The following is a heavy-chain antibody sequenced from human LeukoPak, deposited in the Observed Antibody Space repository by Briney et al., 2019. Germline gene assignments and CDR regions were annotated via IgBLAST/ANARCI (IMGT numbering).Heavy chain of an antibody. D-gene: IGHD6-13*01. CDR2: ISSTSDYI. V-gene: IGHV3-21*06. CDR3: GGEFSSSPASMDV. Sequence: PGGSLRLSCAASGFTFSSYSMNWVRQAPGKGLEWVSFISSTSDYIYYADSVKGRFTISRDNAKNSLYLQMNSLREEDTAVYYCGGEFSSSPASMDVWGQGATVTVSS. CDR1: GFTFSSYS. J-gene: IGHJ6*02.